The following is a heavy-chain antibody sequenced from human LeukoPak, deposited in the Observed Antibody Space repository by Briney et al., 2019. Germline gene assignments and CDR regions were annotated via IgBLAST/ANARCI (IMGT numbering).Heavy chain of an antibody. J-gene: IGHJ3*02. CDR2: IFYSGST. Sequence: SETLSLTCTVSGDSISSYYWSWIRQPPGKGLEWIGYIFYSGSTNYNPSLKSRVTISVDTSKNQFSLKLSSVTAADTAVYYCASRGVMVTSAFDIWGQGTMVTVSS. V-gene: IGHV4-59*01. CDR3: ASRGVMVTSAFDI. CDR1: GDSISSYY. D-gene: IGHD5-18*01.